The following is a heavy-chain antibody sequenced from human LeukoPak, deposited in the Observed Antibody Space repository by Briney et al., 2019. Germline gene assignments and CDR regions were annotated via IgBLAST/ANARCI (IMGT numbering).Heavy chain of an antibody. Sequence: ASVKVSCKASGYTFTNYGISWVRQAPGQGLEWMGWSTVFNGNTNYAQKFQGRVTMTEDTSTDTAYMELSSLRSEDTAVYYCATGGSGSYYNFDYWGQGTLVTVSS. D-gene: IGHD3-10*01. V-gene: IGHV1-18*04. J-gene: IGHJ4*02. CDR2: STVFNGNT. CDR3: ATGGSGSYYNFDY. CDR1: GYTFTNYG.